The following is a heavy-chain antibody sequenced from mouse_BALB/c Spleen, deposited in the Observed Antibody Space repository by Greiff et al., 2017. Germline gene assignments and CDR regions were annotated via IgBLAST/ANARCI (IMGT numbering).Heavy chain of an antibody. V-gene: IGHV3-2*02. J-gene: IGHJ4*01. CDR2: ISYSGST. Sequence: EVKLMESGPGLVKPSQSLSLTCTVTGYSITSDYAWNWIRQFPGNKLEWMGYISYSGSTSYNPSLKSRISITRDTSKNQFFLQLNSVTTEDTATYYCAKSPLLISSMDYWGQGTSVTVAS. CDR1: GYSITSDYA. CDR3: AKSPLLISSMDY.